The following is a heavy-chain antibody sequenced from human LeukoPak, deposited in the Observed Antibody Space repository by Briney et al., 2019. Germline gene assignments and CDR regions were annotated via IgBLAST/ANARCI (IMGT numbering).Heavy chain of an antibody. J-gene: IGHJ5*02. D-gene: IGHD1-26*01. CDR1: GFTFSSYA. CDR3: ARTRSASGSLTRWFDP. CDR2: ISGSGGDT. Sequence: GGSLRLSCAASGFTFSSYAMTWVRQAPGKGLAWVSSISGSGGDTYYADSVKGRFTISRDNSKNTLYLQMNSLRAEDTAVYYCARTRSASGSLTRWFDPWGQGTLVTVSS. V-gene: IGHV3-23*01.